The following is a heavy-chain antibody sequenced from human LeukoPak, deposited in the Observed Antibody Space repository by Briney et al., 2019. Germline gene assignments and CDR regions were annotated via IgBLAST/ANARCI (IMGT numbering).Heavy chain of an antibody. J-gene: IGHJ4*02. D-gene: IGHD3-22*01. CDR1: GFTFSSYW. CDR3: ASCGYTYSSGYQYPRGIDY. Sequence: GGSLRLSCAASGFTFSSYWMSWVRQASGKGLEWVANIKQDGSEKYYVDSVKGRFTISRDNAKNSLYLQMNSLRAEDTAVYYCASCGYTYSSGYQYPRGIDYWGQGTLVTVSS. CDR2: IKQDGSEK. V-gene: IGHV3-7*01.